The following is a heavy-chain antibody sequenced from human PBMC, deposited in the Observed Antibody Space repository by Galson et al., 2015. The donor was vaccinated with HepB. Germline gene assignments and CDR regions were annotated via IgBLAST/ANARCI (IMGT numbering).Heavy chain of an antibody. CDR3: AREGFSSGHAGIFDC. D-gene: IGHD3-22*01. J-gene: IGHJ4*02. CDR2: ISAGAGRNT. V-gene: IGHV3-30*04. Sequence: SLRLSCAASGLIFSNSGMHWVRQAPGKGLEWVALISAGAGRNTNYADSMRRRFTISRDNSNNKLFLGMNILRAENTAVYYCAREGFSSGHAGIFDCWGQGTLVTVSS. CDR1: GLIFSNSG.